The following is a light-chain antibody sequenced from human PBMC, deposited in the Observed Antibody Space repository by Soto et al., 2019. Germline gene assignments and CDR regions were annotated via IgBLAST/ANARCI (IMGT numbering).Light chain of an antibody. CDR3: QHYNKWPPWLT. CDR1: QSINSA. CDR2: GAS. V-gene: IGKV3-15*01. Sequence: EIEMTQSPATLSVSPGERAALSCRASQSINSALAWYQQKPGQSPRLLIHGASTRATGIPTRFSGSGFGTEFTLTISSLKSEDLAVYYCQHYNKWPPWLTFGGGTKVDIK. J-gene: IGKJ4*01.